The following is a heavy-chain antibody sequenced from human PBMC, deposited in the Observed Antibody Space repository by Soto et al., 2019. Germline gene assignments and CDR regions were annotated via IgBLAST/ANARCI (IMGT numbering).Heavy chain of an antibody. CDR2: VFHSGTT. Sequence: SETLSLTCTVSGDSITSGTYYWSWIRQPPGKGLEWVGFVFHSGTTFYNPSLKSRVLMSADTSKNQFSLNVRSLTAADTAVYYCARARGYCTGASCSLFYFYGLDVWGQGTRSPSP. CDR3: ARARGYCTGASCSLFYFYGLDV. D-gene: IGHD2-8*02. CDR1: GDSITSGTYY. J-gene: IGHJ6*02. V-gene: IGHV4-30-4*01.